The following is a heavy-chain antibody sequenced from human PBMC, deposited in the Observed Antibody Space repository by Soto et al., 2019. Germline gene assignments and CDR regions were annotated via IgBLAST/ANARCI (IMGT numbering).Heavy chain of an antibody. Sequence: PSETLSLTCTVSGGSISTYYWSWIRLPPGKRLEWVGYIYYTGSTNYNPSLRSRVTISVDTSKNQFSLKLSSVTAADTAVYYCARVETYYYDRSGYGRDAFDIWGLGTMVTVSS. CDR3: ARVETYYYDRSGYGRDAFDI. J-gene: IGHJ3*02. CDR1: GGSISTYY. V-gene: IGHV4-59*12. D-gene: IGHD3-22*01. CDR2: IYYTGST.